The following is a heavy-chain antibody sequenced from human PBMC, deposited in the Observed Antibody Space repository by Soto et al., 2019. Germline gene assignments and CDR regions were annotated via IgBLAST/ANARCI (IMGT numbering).Heavy chain of an antibody. J-gene: IGHJ4*02. CDR2: INHSGST. CDR3: ARDKITGLFDY. CDR1: GGSFSGCY. Sequence: SETLSLTCAVYGGSFSGCYWTWIRQPPGTGLEWIGEINHSGSTNYNPSLKSRVTISVDTSKNQFSLKLTSVTAADTAVYYCARDKITGLFDYWGQGALVTVSS. D-gene: IGHD2-8*02. V-gene: IGHV4-34*01.